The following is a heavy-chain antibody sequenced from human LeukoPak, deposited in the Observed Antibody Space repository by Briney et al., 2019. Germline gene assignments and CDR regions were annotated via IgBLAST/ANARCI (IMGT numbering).Heavy chain of an antibody. CDR2: MYYSGNT. CDR3: ARGKYYFDY. V-gene: IGHV4-59*01. J-gene: IGHJ4*02. CDR1: VDSISGYY. Sequence: SETLSLTCTVSVDSISGYYWSWIRQPPGKGLEWIGYMYYSGNTNYNPSLKSRLTTSLDTSKNQFSLKLSSVTAADTAVYYCARGKYYFDYWGQGALVTVSS.